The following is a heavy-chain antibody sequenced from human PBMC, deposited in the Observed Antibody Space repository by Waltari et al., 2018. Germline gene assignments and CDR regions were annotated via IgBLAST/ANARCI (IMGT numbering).Heavy chain of an antibody. J-gene: IGHJ4*02. CDR2: ISTRAST. D-gene: IGHD3-22*01. V-gene: IGHV4-31*09. CDR3: GSWVITMIVAFYY. CDR1: GCSICSGAYD. Sequence: QVQLHESRPGLVKPSQTLSRTCTVSGCSICSGAYDWSWMRQHPRQGREWIVYISTRASTYDNPSPKRRITISQDSSKRQSSLQLSSVTAADTAVYYCGSWVITMIVAFYYSGPRTLVTVSS.